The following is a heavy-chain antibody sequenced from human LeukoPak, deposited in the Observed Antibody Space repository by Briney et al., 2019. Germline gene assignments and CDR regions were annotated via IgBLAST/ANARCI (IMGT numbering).Heavy chain of an antibody. CDR3: ARDLEYSSSWVVYFDY. D-gene: IGHD6-6*01. V-gene: IGHV4-61*02. CDR1: GGSMSSGNHY. J-gene: IGHJ4*02. CDR2: IYTSGST. Sequence: SQTLSLTCTVSGGSMSSGNHYWSWIRQTAEKGLEWIGRIYTSGSTNYNPSLKSRVTMSVDTSKNQFSLKLSSVTAADTAVYYCARDLEYSSSWVVYFDYWGQGTLVTVSS.